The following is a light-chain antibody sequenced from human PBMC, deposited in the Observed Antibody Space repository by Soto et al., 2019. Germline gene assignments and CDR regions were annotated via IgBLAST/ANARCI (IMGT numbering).Light chain of an antibody. CDR1: QSVATN. CDR2: GAS. Sequence: EAGLTQSPATLSVSPGERVTLSCRASQSVATNLAWYQQRPGQAPRLLIYGASKRAIGLPARFSGSGSGTEFTLTITSLQSEDFAVYYCQQYNNWPQTFGQGTKVDI. CDR3: QQYNNWPQT. V-gene: IGKV3-15*01. J-gene: IGKJ1*01.